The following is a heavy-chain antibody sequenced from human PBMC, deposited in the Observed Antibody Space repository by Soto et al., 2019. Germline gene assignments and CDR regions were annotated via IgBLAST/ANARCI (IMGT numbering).Heavy chain of an antibody. Sequence: GASVKVSCKASGGTFSSYAISWVRQAPGQGLEWMGGIIPIFGTANYAQKFQGRVTITADESTSTAYMELSSLRSEDTAVYYCAKSNTNYVWGSYRSRFDYWGQGTLVTVSS. V-gene: IGHV1-69*13. CDR3: AKSNTNYVWGSYRSRFDY. CDR2: IIPIFGTA. CDR1: GGTFSSYA. J-gene: IGHJ4*02. D-gene: IGHD3-16*02.